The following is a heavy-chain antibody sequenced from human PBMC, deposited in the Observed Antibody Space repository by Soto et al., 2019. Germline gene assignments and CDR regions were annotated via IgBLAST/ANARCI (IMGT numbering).Heavy chain of an antibody. V-gene: IGHV3-11*06. D-gene: IGHD2-2*02. J-gene: IGHJ3*02. CDR3: ARDKSIVVVPAAIDAFDI. Sequence: QVQLVESGGGLVKPGGSLRLSCAASGFTFSDYYMSWIRQAPGKGLEWVSSISSSSSYIYYADSVKGRFTISRDNAKNSLYLQMNSLRAEDTAVYYCARDKSIVVVPAAIDAFDIWGQGTMVTVSS. CDR1: GFTFSDYY. CDR2: ISSSSSYI.